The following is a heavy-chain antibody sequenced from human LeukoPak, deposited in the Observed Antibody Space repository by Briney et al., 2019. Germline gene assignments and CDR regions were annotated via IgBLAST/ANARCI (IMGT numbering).Heavy chain of an antibody. Sequence: GGSLRHSCVVSGFTFTSYSMNWVREAPGKGLEWVSYISSRGDTIYYADSVKGRFIISRDSAKNSLSLEMNSLRAEDTAVYYCARSVRGKSFGLVYHYFYMDVWGKGTTVTVSS. D-gene: IGHD3-10*02. V-gene: IGHV3-48*04. CDR2: ISSRGDTI. CDR1: GFTFTSYS. J-gene: IGHJ6*03. CDR3: ARSVRGKSFGLVYHYFYMDV.